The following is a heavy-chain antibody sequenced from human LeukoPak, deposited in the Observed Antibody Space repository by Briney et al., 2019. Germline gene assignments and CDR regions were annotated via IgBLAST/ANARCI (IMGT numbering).Heavy chain of an antibody. J-gene: IGHJ4*02. CDR1: GFTLSSYS. CDR2: ISRSSSYI. CDR3: ATCRYSSSPTVGH. Sequence: GGSLRLSCAASGFTLSSYSMNWVRQAPGKGLEWVSSISRSSSYIYYADSVKGRFTISRDNAKNSLYLQMNSLRAEDTAVYYCATCRYSSSPTVGHWGQGTLVTVSS. V-gene: IGHV3-21*01. D-gene: IGHD6-13*01.